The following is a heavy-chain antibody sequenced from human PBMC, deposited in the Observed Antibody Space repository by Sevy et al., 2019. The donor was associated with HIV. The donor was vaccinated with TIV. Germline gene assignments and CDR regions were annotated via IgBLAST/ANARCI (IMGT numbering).Heavy chain of an antibody. CDR2: IDPSDSYT. CDR3: ASTSYSSSWYNAFDI. J-gene: IGHJ3*02. Sequence: GESLKISCKGSGYSFTSYWISWVRQMPGKGLEWMGRIDPSDSYTNYSPSFQGHVTISADKSISTAYLQWSSLKASDTAMYYCASTSYSSSWYNAFDIRGQGTMVTVSS. V-gene: IGHV5-10-1*01. CDR1: GYSFTSYW. D-gene: IGHD6-13*01.